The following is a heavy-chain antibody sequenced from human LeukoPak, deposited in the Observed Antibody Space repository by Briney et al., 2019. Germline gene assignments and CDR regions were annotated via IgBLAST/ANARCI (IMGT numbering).Heavy chain of an antibody. V-gene: IGHV3-7*01. J-gene: IGHJ4*02. D-gene: IGHD3-10*01. CDR3: ASGAGVFDN. CDR2: IKQDGREK. Sequence: GGSLRLSCAASGFTFSNYWMSWVRQAPGKGPEWVANIKQDGREKYHVDSVKGRFTISRDNAKNSLYLQMNSLRAEDTAVYYCASGAGVFDNWGQGTLVTVSS. CDR1: GFTFSNYW.